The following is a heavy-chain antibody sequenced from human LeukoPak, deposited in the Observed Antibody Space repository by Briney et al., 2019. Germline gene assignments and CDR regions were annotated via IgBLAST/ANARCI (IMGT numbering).Heavy chain of an antibody. CDR3: ARDPSLLHSGWYDY. Sequence: GGSLRLSCAPSGFTFNNYWMSWVRQAPGKGLEWVANIKQDGSEKYYVDSVKGGFTISRHDAKNSVYLQMNSLRAEDTAVYYCARDPSLLHSGWYDYWGQGTLVTVSS. J-gene: IGHJ4*02. D-gene: IGHD6-19*01. CDR1: GFTFNNYW. CDR2: IKQDGSEK. V-gene: IGHV3-7*01.